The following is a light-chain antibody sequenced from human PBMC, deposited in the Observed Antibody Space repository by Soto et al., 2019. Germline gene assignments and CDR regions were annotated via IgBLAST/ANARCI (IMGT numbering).Light chain of an antibody. CDR2: AAS. J-gene: IGKJ5*01. V-gene: IGKV1-39*01. CDR3: QQSYSVPIT. CDR1: QSISSY. Sequence: DIQMTQSPSSLSASVGDRVTITCRASQSISSYLNWYQQKPGKAPKLLIYAASSLQSGVPSRFSGSGSGTDFTFTISSLQPEDFATYYCQQSYSVPITFGQGTRLEIK.